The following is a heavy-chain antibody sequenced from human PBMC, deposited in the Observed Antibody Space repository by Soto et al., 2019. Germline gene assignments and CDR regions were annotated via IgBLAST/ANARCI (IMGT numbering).Heavy chain of an antibody. V-gene: IGHV4-4*02. J-gene: IGHJ6*02. CDR3: AKALAGVTYHYYYYGMDV. Sequence: SETLSLTFGVSGGYLSSSNWWSWVRQPPGKGLEWIGEIYHSGSTNYNPSLKSRVTISVDKSKNQFSLKLSSVTAADTAVYYCAKALAGVTYHYYYYGMDVWGQGTTVTVSS. D-gene: IGHD5-18*01. CDR1: GGYLSSSNW. CDR2: IYHSGST.